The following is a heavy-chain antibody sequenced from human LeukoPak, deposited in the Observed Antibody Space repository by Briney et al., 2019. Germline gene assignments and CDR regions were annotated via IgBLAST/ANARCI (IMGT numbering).Heavy chain of an antibody. V-gene: IGHV3-30*03. J-gene: IGHJ4*02. CDR2: ISYDGNNK. Sequence: PGGSLRLSCAASRFTFSVYDMHWVRQAPGKGLEWVAVISYDGNNKYYTDSVKGRFTISRDNSKSTLYLQVNSLKTEDTAVYYCTRDYSPLLWFGESYFDYWGQGTLVTVSS. D-gene: IGHD3-10*01. CDR3: TRDYSPLLWFGESYFDY. CDR1: RFTFSVYD.